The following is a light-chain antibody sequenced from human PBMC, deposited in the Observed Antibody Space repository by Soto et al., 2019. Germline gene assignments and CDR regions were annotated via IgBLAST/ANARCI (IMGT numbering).Light chain of an antibody. CDR2: GAS. Sequence: EIVLTQSPATLSLSAGDRATLSCRASQNVGTYLAWYQQRPGQAPRLLIYGASNRATGIPARFSGSGSRTDFTLTITSLEPEDFAVYFCQHRHTWPPDATFGPGTRLEIK. J-gene: IGKJ2*01. CDR1: QNVGTY. V-gene: IGKV3-11*01. CDR3: QHRHTWPPDAT.